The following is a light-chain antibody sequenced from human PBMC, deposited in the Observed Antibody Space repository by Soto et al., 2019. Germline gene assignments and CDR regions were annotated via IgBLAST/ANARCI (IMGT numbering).Light chain of an antibody. CDR2: DVT. CDR1: SSDVGSYNY. Sequence: QSALTQPASVSGSPGQSITISCTGTSSDVGSYNYVSWYQQHPGKAPKLMIYDVTNRPSGVSNRFSASKSGNTASLTISGLQAEDEADYYCSSYTTDSTLVFGGGTQLTVL. CDR3: SSYTTDSTLV. J-gene: IGLJ2*01. V-gene: IGLV2-14*03.